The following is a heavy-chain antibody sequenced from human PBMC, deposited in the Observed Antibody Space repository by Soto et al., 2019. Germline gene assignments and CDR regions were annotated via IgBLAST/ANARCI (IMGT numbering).Heavy chain of an antibody. D-gene: IGHD1-26*01. J-gene: IGHJ4*02. V-gene: IGHV1-3*01. Sequence: ASVKVSCKASGYTFTSYAMHWVRQAPGQRLEWMGWINAGNGNTKYSQKFQGRVTITRDTSASTAYMELSSLRSEDTAVYYCARDDSGFSGSHYIDYFNCWGQGALVTVSS. CDR3: ARDDSGFSGSHYIDYFNC. CDR1: GYTFTSYA. CDR2: INAGNGNT.